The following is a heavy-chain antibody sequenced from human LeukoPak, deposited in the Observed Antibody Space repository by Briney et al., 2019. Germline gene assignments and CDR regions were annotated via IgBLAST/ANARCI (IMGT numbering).Heavy chain of an antibody. J-gene: IGHJ3*02. CDR1: GFTFSSYW. CDR3: ARDRAAAVDPDAFDI. V-gene: IGHV3-7*01. Sequence: PGGSLRLSCAASGFTFSSYWMSWVRQAPGKGLEWVANIKQDGSEKYYVDSVKGRFTISRDNAKNSLYLQMNSLRAEDTAIYYCARDRAAAVDPDAFDIWGQGTMVTVSS. D-gene: IGHD6-13*01. CDR2: IKQDGSEK.